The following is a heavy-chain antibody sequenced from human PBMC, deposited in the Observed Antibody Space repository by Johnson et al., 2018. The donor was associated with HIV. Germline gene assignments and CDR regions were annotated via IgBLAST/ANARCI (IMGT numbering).Heavy chain of an antibody. CDR1: GFMFSNYG. V-gene: IGHV3-NL1*01. CDR2: IYSGGST. Sequence: QLVESGGGVVQPGRSLRLSCAASGFMFSNYGMHWVRQAPGKGLEWVSVIYSGGSTYYADSVKGRFTISRDNSKNTLYLQMNSLRAEDTAVYYCAREFVGGSSSTVSAFDIWGQGTMVTVSS. J-gene: IGHJ3*02. D-gene: IGHD6-13*01. CDR3: AREFVGGSSSTVSAFDI.